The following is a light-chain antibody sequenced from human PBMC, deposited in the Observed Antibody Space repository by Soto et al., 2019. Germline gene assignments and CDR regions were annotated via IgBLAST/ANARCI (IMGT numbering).Light chain of an antibody. CDR2: YDS. CDR1: NIGRKT. V-gene: IGLV3-21*04. CDR3: QVWDSSSDHPHWV. J-gene: IGLJ3*02. Sequence: SYELTQPPSVSVAPGKTARITCGGTNIGRKTVHWYQQRPGQAPVLVIYYDSDRPSGIPERFSGSNSGNTATLTISRVEAGDEADYYCQVWDSSSDHPHWVFGGGTKLTVL.